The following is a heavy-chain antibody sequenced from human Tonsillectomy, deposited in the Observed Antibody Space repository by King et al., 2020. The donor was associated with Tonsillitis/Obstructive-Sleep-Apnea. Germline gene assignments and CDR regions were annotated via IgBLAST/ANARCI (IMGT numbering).Heavy chain of an antibody. CDR1: GGSFSGYY. CDR3: AREYFYHSSGYYDH. Sequence: VQLQQWGAGLLKPSETLSLTCAVYGGSFSGYYWSWIRQPPGKGLEWIGEINHSGSTNYNPSLKSRVTISLDTSKNQFSLNLSSVTAADTAVYYCAREYFYHSSGYYDHWGKGTLVTVSS. CDR2: INHSGST. J-gene: IGHJ4*02. V-gene: IGHV4-34*01. D-gene: IGHD3-22*01.